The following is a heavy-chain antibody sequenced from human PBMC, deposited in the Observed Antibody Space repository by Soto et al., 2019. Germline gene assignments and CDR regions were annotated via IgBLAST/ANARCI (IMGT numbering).Heavy chain of an antibody. Sequence: GSLRLSCAASVFTFISYGMHWVREAPGKGLEWVAVISYDGSNKYYADSVKGRFTISRDNSKNTLYLQMNSLRAEDTAVYYCAKDLRFGELFPKYYYYGMDVWGQGTTVTVSS. D-gene: IGHD3-10*01. V-gene: IGHV3-30*18. CDR3: AKDLRFGELFPKYYYYGMDV. J-gene: IGHJ6*02. CDR2: ISYDGSNK. CDR1: VFTFISYG.